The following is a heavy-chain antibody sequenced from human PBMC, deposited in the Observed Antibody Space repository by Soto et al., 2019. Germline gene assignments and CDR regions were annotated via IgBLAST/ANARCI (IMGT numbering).Heavy chain of an antibody. V-gene: IGHV6-1*01. J-gene: IGHJ6*02. D-gene: IGHD3-3*01. CDR2: TYYRSKWYD. CDR1: GDSVSSNSAA. Sequence: SQTLSLTCAISGDSVSSNSAAWNWIRQSPSRGLEWLGRTYYRSKWYDDYAVSVKSRITINPDTSKNQFSLQLNSVTPEDTAVYYCARELPIFGVVIFYGMDVRGRGTTVTVSS. CDR3: ARELPIFGVVIFYGMDV.